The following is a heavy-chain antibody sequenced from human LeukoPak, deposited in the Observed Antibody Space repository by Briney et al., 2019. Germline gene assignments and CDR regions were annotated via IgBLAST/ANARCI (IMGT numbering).Heavy chain of an antibody. Sequence: ASVKVSCKASGYTFTSYAMNWVRQAPGQGLEWMGWINTNTVNPTYAQGFTGRFVFSLDTSVSTAYLQISSLKAEDTAVYYCAREGFGETDYYYYGMDVWGQGTTVTVSS. J-gene: IGHJ6*02. CDR2: INTNTVNP. CDR3: AREGFGETDYYYYGMDV. CDR1: GYTFTSYA. V-gene: IGHV7-4-1*02. D-gene: IGHD3-10*01.